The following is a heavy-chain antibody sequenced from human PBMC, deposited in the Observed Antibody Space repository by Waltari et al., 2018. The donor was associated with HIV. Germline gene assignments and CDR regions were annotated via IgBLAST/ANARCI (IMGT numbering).Heavy chain of an antibody. Sequence: EVQLVESGGGLVQPGGSLRLSCAASGFTFSSYSMNWVRQAPGKGLVLVSYISSSSSTIYYADSVKGRFTISRDYAKNSLYLQMNSLRAEDTAVYYCVSVTDYYYGMDVWGQGTTVTVSS. V-gene: IGHV3-48*01. CDR3: VSVTDYYYGMDV. CDR2: ISSSSSTI. D-gene: IGHD4-17*01. CDR1: GFTFSSYS. J-gene: IGHJ6*02.